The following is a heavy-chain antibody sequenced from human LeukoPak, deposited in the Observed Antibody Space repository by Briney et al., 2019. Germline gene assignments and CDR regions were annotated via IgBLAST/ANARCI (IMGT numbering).Heavy chain of an antibody. D-gene: IGHD1-26*01. CDR2: TIPIFGTA. J-gene: IGHJ4*02. CDR1: GGTFSNYA. V-gene: IGHV1-69*05. Sequence: SVKVSCKASGGTFSNYAINWVRQAPGQGLEWMGGTIPIFGTANYAQKFQGRVTITTDESTSTAYMELSSLRSEDTAVYYCAKVFARGGEISGSYYYYWGQGTLVTVSS. CDR3: AKVFARGGEISGSYYYY.